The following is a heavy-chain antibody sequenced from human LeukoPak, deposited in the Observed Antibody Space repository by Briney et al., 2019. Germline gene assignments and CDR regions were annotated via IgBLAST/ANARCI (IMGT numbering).Heavy chain of an antibody. Sequence: PGRSPRLSCEATGFILSTYAMAWVRQAPGKGLDWVSVIGASGAETYYSDSAKGRFTVSRDNSKDTLFLHMSSLRAEDTAVYFCATRPRDSSGYYLGAFDAWGQGTTVTVSS. CDR2: IGASGAET. CDR1: GFILSTYA. J-gene: IGHJ3*01. V-gene: IGHV3-23*01. D-gene: IGHD3-22*01. CDR3: ATRPRDSSGYYLGAFDA.